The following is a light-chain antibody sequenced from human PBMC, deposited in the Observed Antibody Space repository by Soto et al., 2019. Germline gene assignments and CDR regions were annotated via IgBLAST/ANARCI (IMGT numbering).Light chain of an antibody. CDR2: EVS. J-gene: IGLJ2*01. CDR3: SSYTSSRIRV. V-gene: IGLV2-14*01. CDR1: SSDVGGYNY. Sequence: QSVLTQPASVSGSPGQSITISCTGTSSDVGGYNYVSWYQQHPGKAPKLMIYEVSNRPSGVSNRFSGSKSGNTASLTISGLQAEDEADYYCSSYTSSRIRVFGGGTKLTVL.